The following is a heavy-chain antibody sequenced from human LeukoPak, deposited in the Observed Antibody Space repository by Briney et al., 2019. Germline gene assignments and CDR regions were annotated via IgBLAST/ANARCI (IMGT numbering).Heavy chain of an antibody. D-gene: IGHD6-19*01. CDR1: GYSLTEVS. CDR3: VTDIRSGWRNY. Sequence: ASVKVSCKVSGYSLTEVSTHWVRQAPGKGLEWMGGFDPEDGEALYAQKVQGRHTMTEDTSIDTAFMELRSMKSEDTAIYYCVTDIRSGWRNYWGQGTLITVSS. CDR2: FDPEDGEA. J-gene: IGHJ4*02. V-gene: IGHV1-24*01.